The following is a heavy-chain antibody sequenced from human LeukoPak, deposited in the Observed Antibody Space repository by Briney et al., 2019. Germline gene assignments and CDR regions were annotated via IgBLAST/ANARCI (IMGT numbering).Heavy chain of an antibody. D-gene: IGHD3-10*01. CDR3: AKMAGSGSYSFFSQYYFDY. Sequence: GGSLRLSCAASGFTFSSYWMSWVRQAPGKGLEWVANIKQDGSEKYYVDSVKGRFTISRDNSKNTLYLQMKSLRAEDTAVYYCAKMAGSGSYSFFSQYYFDYWGQGTLVTVSS. V-gene: IGHV3-7*01. J-gene: IGHJ4*02. CDR1: GFTFSSYW. CDR2: IKQDGSEK.